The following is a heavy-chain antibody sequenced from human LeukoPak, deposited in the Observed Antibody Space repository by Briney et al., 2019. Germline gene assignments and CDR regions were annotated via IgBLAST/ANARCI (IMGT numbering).Heavy chain of an antibody. V-gene: IGHV1-69*13. Sequence: SSVNVSCKASVYTFTGYYMHWVRQATGQGLEWMGGIIPIFGTANYAQKFQGRVTITADESTSTAYMELSSLRYEDTAVYYCARTVGDYIVYWGQGTLVTVSS. J-gene: IGHJ4*02. CDR3: ARTVGDYIVY. CDR1: VYTFTGYY. D-gene: IGHD4-17*01. CDR2: IIPIFGTA.